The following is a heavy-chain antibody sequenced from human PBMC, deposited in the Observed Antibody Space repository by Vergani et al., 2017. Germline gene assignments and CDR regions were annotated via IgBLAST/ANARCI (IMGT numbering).Heavy chain of an antibody. D-gene: IGHD5-18*01. J-gene: IGHJ4*02. Sequence: QVQLVESGGGVVQPGRSLRLSCAASGFTFSSYGMHWVRQAPGKGLEWVAVISYDGSNKYYADSVKGRFTISRDNSKNTLYLQMNSLRAEDTAVYYCAKGYSYGNPFDYWGQGTLVTVSS. V-gene: IGHV3-30*18. CDR1: GFTFSSYG. CDR2: ISYDGSNK. CDR3: AKGYSYGNPFDY.